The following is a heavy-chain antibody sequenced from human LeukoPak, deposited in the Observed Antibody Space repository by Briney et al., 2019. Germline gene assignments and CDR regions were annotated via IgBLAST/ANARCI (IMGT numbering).Heavy chain of an antibody. CDR2: VYVSGST. V-gene: IGHV4-4*07. J-gene: IGHJ4*02. D-gene: IGHD1-14*01. Sequence: SETLSLTCTVSGGSISSDYWSWIRQPAGRGPEWLGRVYVSGSTHYNPSLKSRVTMVVDTTKNQISLKLTSVTAADTAVYYCARDESTITSTLKRFDHWGQGTLVTVSS. CDR3: ARDESTITSTLKRFDH. CDR1: GGSISSDY.